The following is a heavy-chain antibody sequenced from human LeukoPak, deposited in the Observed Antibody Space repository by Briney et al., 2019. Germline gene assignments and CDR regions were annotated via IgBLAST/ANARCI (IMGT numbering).Heavy chain of an antibody. V-gene: IGHV3-21*01. CDR3: ARDAATDDAFDI. CDR1: GFTFSSYS. J-gene: IGHJ3*02. D-gene: IGHD6-13*01. CDR2: INGDSSYI. Sequence: GGSLRLSCAASGFTFSSYSMHWVRQAPGKGLEWVSSINGDSSYIYYADSVRGRFFISRDNAKNSLYLHMNSLRAEDTAVYYCARDAATDDAFDIWGQGTMVTV.